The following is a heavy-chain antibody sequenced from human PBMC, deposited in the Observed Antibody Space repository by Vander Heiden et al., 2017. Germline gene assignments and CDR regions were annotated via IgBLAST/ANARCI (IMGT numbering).Heavy chain of an antibody. D-gene: IGHD4-17*01. CDR2: IGGSGAFT. CDR1: GFTFSSYA. J-gene: IGHJ4*02. Sequence: EVQLLESGGHLVQPGGFLRLSCAASGFTFSSYAMGWVLQATGKGLEWVSNIGGSGAFTYYADFVGGRITISRDNSKNTVYLQMSGLRAEDTAVYYCARDPSTVDYWGQGTLVTVSS. V-gene: IGHV3-23*01. CDR3: ARDPSTVDY.